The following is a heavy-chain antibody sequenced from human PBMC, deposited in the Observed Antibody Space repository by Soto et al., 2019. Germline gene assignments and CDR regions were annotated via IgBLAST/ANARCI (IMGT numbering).Heavy chain of an antibody. CDR3: ARHRNYYYYGMDV. CDR1: GGSISSSSYY. CDR2: IYYSGST. V-gene: IGHV4-39*01. Sequence: SETLSLTCTVSGGSISSSSYYWGWIRQPPGKGLEWIGSIYYSGSTYHNPSLKSRVTISVDTSKNQFSLNLSSVTAADTAVYYCARHRNYYYYGMDVWGQGTTVT. J-gene: IGHJ6*02.